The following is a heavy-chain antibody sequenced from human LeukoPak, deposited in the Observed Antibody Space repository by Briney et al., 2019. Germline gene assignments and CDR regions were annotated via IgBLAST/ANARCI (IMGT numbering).Heavy chain of an antibody. CDR2: IRSKAYGGTT. Sequence: GVLRLSCTASGFTFGDYAMSWVRQAPGKGLEWVGFIRSKAYGGTTEYAASVKGRFTISRDDSKSIAYLQMNSLKTEDTAVYYCTRSTRGPNRFDPWGQGTLVTVSS. D-gene: IGHD1-1*01. V-gene: IGHV3-49*04. CDR3: TRSTRGPNRFDP. J-gene: IGHJ5*02. CDR1: GFTFGDYA.